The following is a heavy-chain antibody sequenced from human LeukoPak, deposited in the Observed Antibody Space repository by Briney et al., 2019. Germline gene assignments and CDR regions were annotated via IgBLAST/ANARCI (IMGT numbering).Heavy chain of an antibody. CDR2: INPSGGST. Sequence: GASVKVSCKASGYTFTSYGISWVRQAPGQGLEWMGIINPSGGSTSYAQKFQGRVTMTRDTSTSTVYMELSSLRSEDTAVYYCARERTGNSDSSGHYDYWGQGTLVTVSS. J-gene: IGHJ4*02. V-gene: IGHV1-46*01. CDR3: ARERTGNSDSSGHYDY. CDR1: GYTFTSYG. D-gene: IGHD3-22*01.